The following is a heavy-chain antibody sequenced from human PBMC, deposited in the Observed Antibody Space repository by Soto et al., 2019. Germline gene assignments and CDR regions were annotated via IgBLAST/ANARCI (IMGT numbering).Heavy chain of an antibody. D-gene: IGHD5-18*01. J-gene: IGHJ4*02. CDR3: ARQLTAMADFDY. V-gene: IGHV4-39*01. CDR2: IYYSGTT. CDR1: GDSIGNTYYY. Sequence: QLQLQESGPGLVNPSETLSLTCAVSGDSIGNTYYYWGWIRQPPGKGLEWIGSIYYSGTTYYNPSLKSRVTISVDTSKNQFSLKLTSLTAADTAVYYCARQLTAMADFDYWGQGTLVTVSS.